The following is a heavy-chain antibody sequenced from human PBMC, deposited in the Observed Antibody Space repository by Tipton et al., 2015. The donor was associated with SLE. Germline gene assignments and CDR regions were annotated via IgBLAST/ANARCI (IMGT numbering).Heavy chain of an antibody. J-gene: IGHJ3*02. CDR2: IYYSGST. V-gene: IGHV4-30-4*01. Sequence: TLSLTCTVSGGSISSGDYYWSWIRQPPGKGLEWIGYIYYSGSTYYNPSLKSRVTISVDTSKNQFSLKLSSVTAADTAVYYCARDPSAGGLDAFDIWGQGTMVTVSS. CDR3: ARDPSAGGLDAFDI. D-gene: IGHD3-3*01. CDR1: GGSISSGDYY.